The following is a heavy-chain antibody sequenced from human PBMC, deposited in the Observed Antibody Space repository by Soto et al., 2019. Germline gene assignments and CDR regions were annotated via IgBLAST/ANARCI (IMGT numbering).Heavy chain of an antibody. CDR1: GFTYSSYA. J-gene: IGHJ4*02. CDR2: ISGSGDST. V-gene: IGHV3-23*01. Sequence: EVQLLESGGGLVQPGGSLRLSCAASGFTYSSYAMSWVRQAAGKGLEWVSGISGSGDSTYYADSVKGRFTISRDNSKNTLYLQMNSLRAEDTALYYCVKGAGATYRFLEGNWGQGNLVTVSS. CDR3: VKGAGATYRFLEGN. D-gene: IGHD3-3*01.